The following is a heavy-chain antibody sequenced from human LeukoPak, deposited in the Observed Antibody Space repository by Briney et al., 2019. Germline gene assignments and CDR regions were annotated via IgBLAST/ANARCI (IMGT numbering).Heavy chain of an antibody. CDR1: GGTFSNYA. D-gene: IGHD4-23*01. CDR3: ARGPGGNFYFDY. CDR2: INPNSGGT. V-gene: IGHV1-2*02. J-gene: IGHJ4*02. Sequence: ASVKVSCKASGGTFSNYAISWVRQAPGQGLEWMGWINPNSGGTNYAQKFQGRVTMTRDTSISTAYMELSRLRSDDTAVYYCARGPGGNFYFDYWGQGTLVTVSS.